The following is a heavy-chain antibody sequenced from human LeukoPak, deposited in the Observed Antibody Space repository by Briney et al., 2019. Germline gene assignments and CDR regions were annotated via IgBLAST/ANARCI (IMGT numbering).Heavy chain of an antibody. Sequence: GGSLRLSCAASGINVSSNYMTWIRQAPGKGLEWVSLIYGGDAAYYAESVRGRFMISRDNLKNTLFLQMNSMRVEDTAVYYCVTSTGQQFIPYDYWGQGTHVTVSS. D-gene: IGHD6-13*01. CDR2: IYGGDAA. CDR1: GINVSSNY. J-gene: IGHJ4*02. V-gene: IGHV3-66*02. CDR3: VTSTGQQFIPYDY.